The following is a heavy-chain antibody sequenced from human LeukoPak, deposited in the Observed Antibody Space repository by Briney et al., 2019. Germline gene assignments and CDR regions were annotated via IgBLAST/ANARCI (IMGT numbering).Heavy chain of an antibody. CDR1: GFTFSSYG. Sequence: GGSLRLSCAASGFTFSSYGMHWVRQAPGKGLEWVAFIRYDGSNKYYADSVKGRFTISRDNSKNTLYLQMNSLRAEDTAVYYCAMASGSYIPSGYWGQGTLVTVSS. CDR2: IRYDGSNK. D-gene: IGHD1-26*01. CDR3: AMASGSYIPSGY. J-gene: IGHJ4*02. V-gene: IGHV3-30*02.